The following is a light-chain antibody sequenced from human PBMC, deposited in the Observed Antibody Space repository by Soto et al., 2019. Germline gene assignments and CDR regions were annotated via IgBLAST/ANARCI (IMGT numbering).Light chain of an antibody. J-gene: IGLJ2*01. CDR2: EVS. V-gene: IGLV2-14*01. Sequence: QSALTQSASVSGSPGQSITISCTGTSSDIGGYNYVSWYQQHPDKAPKLMIFEVSNRPSGVSNRFSGSKSGNTASLTISGLLPEEEADYYCSSYTTSSTVAFGGGTKLTVL. CDR3: SSYTTSSTVA. CDR1: SSDIGGYNY.